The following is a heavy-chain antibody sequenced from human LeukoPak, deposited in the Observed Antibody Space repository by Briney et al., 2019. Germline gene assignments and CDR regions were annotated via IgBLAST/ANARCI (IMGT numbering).Heavy chain of an antibody. CDR3: ARGGSSEIDY. V-gene: IGHV3-21*01. J-gene: IGHJ4*02. CDR2: ITSSSSYI. D-gene: IGHD6-13*01. Sequence: GGSLGLSCAASGFTSSAYSMNWVRQAPGKGLEWVSSITSSSSYIYYADPVKGRFTISRDNAKNSLYLEMNSLRAEDTAVYYCARGGSSEIDYWGQGTLVTVSS. CDR1: GFTSSAYS.